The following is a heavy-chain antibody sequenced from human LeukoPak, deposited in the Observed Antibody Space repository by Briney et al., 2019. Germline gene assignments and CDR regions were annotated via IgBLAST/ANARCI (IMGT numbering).Heavy chain of an antibody. V-gene: IGHV4-30-2*01. CDR1: GGSISSGGYS. CDR3: ARLAMVRGVNYYYYGMDV. Sequence: SQTPSLTCAVSGGSISSGGYSWSWIRQPPGKGLEWIGYIYHSGSTYYNPSLKSRVTISVDRSKNQFSLKLSSVTAADTAVYYCARLAMVRGVNYYYYGMDVWGKGTTVTVSS. CDR2: IYHSGST. J-gene: IGHJ6*04. D-gene: IGHD3-10*01.